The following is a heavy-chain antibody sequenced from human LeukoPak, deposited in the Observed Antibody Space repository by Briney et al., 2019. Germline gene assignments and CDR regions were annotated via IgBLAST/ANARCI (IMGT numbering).Heavy chain of an antibody. D-gene: IGHD3-10*01. CDR1: GFTFSTFW. Sequence: GGSLRLSCAASGFTFSTFWMTWVRRAPGKGLEWVATIKGDGSEKYYVDSVKGRFTISRDNAKNSLYLQMNSLRAEDTATYYCARDKRGSHFWGQGALVTVSS. J-gene: IGHJ4*02. CDR2: IKGDGSEK. CDR3: ARDKRGSHF. V-gene: IGHV3-7*01.